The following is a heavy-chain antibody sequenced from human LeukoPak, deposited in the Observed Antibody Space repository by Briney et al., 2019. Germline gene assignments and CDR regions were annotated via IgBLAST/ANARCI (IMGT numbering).Heavy chain of an antibody. CDR1: GFTLSNYW. CDR2: LHSNGAFT. D-gene: IGHD2-21*02. CDR3: ARFVVVTAGDY. J-gene: IGHJ4*01. V-gene: IGHV3-74*01. Sequence: GGSLRLSCSASGFTLSNYWMQWVRHARGKGVGGGARLHSNGAFTTYADSVKGRFTISRDTAKNTLYLQMNSLRVEDTAVYYCARFVVVTAGDYWGQGTLVTVSS.